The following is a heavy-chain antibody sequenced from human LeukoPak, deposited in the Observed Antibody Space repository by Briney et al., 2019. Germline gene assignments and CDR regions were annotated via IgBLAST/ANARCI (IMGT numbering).Heavy chain of an antibody. Sequence: SETLSLTCTVSGYSISSNYYWGWIRQPPGKGLEWIGSIYHSGSTYYNPSLKSRVTISVDTSKNQFSLKLSSVTAADTAVYYCAHKRGSGSYYNVIKEYFDYWGQGTLVTVSS. J-gene: IGHJ4*02. CDR2: IYHSGST. D-gene: IGHD3-10*01. CDR1: GYSISSNYY. V-gene: IGHV4-38-2*02. CDR3: AHKRGSGSYYNVIKEYFDY.